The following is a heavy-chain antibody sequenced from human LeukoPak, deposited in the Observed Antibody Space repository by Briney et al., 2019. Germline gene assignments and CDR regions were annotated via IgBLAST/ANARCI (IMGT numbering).Heavy chain of an antibody. CDR1: GGSISSSNW. CDR2: IYHSGST. V-gene: IGHV4-4*02. Sequence: SETLTLTCAVSGGSISSSNWWSWVRQPPGKGLEWIGEIYHSGSTNYNPSLKSRVTITVDKSKNQFSLKLSSVTAADTAVYYCASRPDYYGSGSYWDDYWGQGTLVTVSS. CDR3: ASRPDYYGSGSYWDDY. D-gene: IGHD3-10*01. J-gene: IGHJ4*02.